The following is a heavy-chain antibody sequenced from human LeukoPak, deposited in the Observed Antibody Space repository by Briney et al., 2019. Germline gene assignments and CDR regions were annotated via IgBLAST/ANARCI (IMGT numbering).Heavy chain of an antibody. V-gene: IGHV3-30*02. J-gene: IGHJ6*03. CDR3: AKSGGYYYYMDV. CDR2: IRYDASNK. D-gene: IGHD3-10*01. CDR1: GFPFSSYM. Sequence: GGSLRLSCAASGFPFSSYMMKWVRQAPGKGLEWVAIIRYDASNKYYADSVKGRFTISRDNSKNTLYLQMNSLRAEDTALYYCAKSGGYYYYMDVWGKGTTVTVSS.